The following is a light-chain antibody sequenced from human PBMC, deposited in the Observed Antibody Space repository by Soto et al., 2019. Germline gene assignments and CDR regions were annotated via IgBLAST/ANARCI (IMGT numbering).Light chain of an antibody. J-gene: IGKJ2*03. CDR2: PAS. Sequence: DIQLTQSPSFLSASVGDRVTVSCRASQDISTSLAWFQQKAGKVPQLLVYPASTLQDGVPSRFSGSGSGTYFTLTINNLQAEDFATYYCQHLRTYPFSFGPGTKLHIK. CDR3: QHLRTYPFS. CDR1: QDISTS. V-gene: IGKV1-9*01.